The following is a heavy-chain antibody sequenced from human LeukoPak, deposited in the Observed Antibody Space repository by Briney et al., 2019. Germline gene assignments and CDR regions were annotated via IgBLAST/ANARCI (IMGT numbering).Heavy chain of an antibody. J-gene: IGHJ3*02. V-gene: IGHV4-34*01. Sequence: SETLSLTCAVYGGSFSGYYWSWIRQPPGKGLEWIGEINHSGSTNYNPSLKSRVTISVDTSKNQFSLKPSSVTAADTAVYYCARAGLLPWDIWGQGTMVTVSS. D-gene: IGHD2-15*01. CDR3: ARAGLLPWDI. CDR1: GGSFSGYY. CDR2: INHSGST.